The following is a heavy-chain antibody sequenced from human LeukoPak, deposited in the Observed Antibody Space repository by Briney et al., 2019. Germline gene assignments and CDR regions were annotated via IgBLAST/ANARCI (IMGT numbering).Heavy chain of an antibody. D-gene: IGHD6-13*01. Sequence: AGGSLRLSCAASGFTFSSYWMHWVRQAPGKGLVWVSRINSDGSSTSYADSVKGRFTISGDNAKNTLYLQMNSLRAEDTAVYYCATGVQLVRYFDYWGQGTLVTVSS. V-gene: IGHV3-74*01. CDR3: ATGVQLVRYFDY. CDR1: GFTFSSYW. CDR2: INSDGSST. J-gene: IGHJ4*02.